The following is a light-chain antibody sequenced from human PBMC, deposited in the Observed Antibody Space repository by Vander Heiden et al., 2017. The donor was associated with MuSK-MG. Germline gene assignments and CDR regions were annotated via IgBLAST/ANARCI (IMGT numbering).Light chain of an antibody. CDR3: QQYNNWPLYT. Sequence: EIVMTQSPATLSVSPGERATLSGRASQSVSSNLAWYQQKPCQAPRLLIYGASTRATGIPASFSGSGSGTEFTLTISSLQSEDFAVYYCQQYNNWPLYTFGQGTKLEIK. CDR2: GAS. J-gene: IGKJ2*01. CDR1: QSVSSN. V-gene: IGKV3-15*01.